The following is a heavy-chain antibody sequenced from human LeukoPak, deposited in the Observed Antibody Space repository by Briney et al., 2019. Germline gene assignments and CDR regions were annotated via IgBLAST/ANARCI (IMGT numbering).Heavy chain of an antibody. CDR3: ARAYCSSTSCNSTPDY. J-gene: IGHJ4*02. Sequence: GGSLRLSCAASGFTFSNSWMHWVRQAPGTGLVWVSRINEDGSGTTYADSVKGRFTISRDNAKNTLYLQMNSLRAEDTAVYYCARAYCSSTSCNSTPDYWGQGTLVTVSS. D-gene: IGHD2-2*01. CDR1: GFTFSNSW. V-gene: IGHV3-74*01. CDR2: INEDGSGT.